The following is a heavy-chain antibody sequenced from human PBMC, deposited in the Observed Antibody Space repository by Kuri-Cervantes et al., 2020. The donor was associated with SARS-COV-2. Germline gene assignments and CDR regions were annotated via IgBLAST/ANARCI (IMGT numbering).Heavy chain of an antibody. D-gene: IGHD3-3*01. Sequence: SETLSLTCTVSGGSISRHYWSWIRQPPGKGLEWIGYIYYGGSSNYNPSLKNRVTISIDTSKNQFSLMLSSMTAADTAVYYCASKVTIFGGDYDAFDIWGQGTTVTVSS. CDR3: ASKVTIFGGDYDAFDI. V-gene: IGHV4-59*11. CDR1: GGSISRHY. CDR2: IYYGGSS. J-gene: IGHJ3*02.